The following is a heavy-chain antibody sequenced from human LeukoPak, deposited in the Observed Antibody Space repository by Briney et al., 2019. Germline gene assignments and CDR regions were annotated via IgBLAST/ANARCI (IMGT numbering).Heavy chain of an antibody. CDR2: ISAGNGNT. D-gene: IGHD1-20*01. V-gene: IGHV1-3*01. CDR1: GYTFTSYA. CDR3: ARDAALTGPLDY. Sequence: ASVKVSCTASGYTFTSYAIHWVRQAPGQRLEWMGWISAGNGNTKYSQNFQGRVTFISNTSATTAFMELSSLRSEDAAVYYCARDAALTGPLDYWGQGTLVTVSS. J-gene: IGHJ4*02.